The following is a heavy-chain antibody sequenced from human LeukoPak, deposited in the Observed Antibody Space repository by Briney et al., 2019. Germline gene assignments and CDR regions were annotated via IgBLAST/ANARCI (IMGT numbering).Heavy chain of an antibody. J-gene: IGHJ3*02. V-gene: IGHV3-23*01. Sequence: PGGSLRLSCAASGFTVSSNYMSWVRQAPGKGLEWVSAISGSGGSTYYADSVKGRFTIPRDNSKNTLYLQMNSLRAKDTAVYYCAKDLFGHAFDIWGQGTMVTVPS. D-gene: IGHD3-10*01. CDR1: GFTVSSNY. CDR2: ISGSGGST. CDR3: AKDLFGHAFDI.